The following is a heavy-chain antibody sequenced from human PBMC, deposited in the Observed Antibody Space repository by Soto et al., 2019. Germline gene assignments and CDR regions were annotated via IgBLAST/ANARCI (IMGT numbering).Heavy chain of an antibody. CDR3: ARGSRRKYYYYYYYMDV. J-gene: IGHJ6*03. CDR2: INHSGST. Sequence: PSETLALTCAVYGGSFSGYYWSWIRQPPRKGLEWIGEINHSGSTNYNPSLKSRVTISVDTSKNQFSLKLSSVTAADTAVYYCARGSRRKYYYYYYYMDVWGKGTTVTVS. CDR1: GGSFSGYY. V-gene: IGHV4-34*01.